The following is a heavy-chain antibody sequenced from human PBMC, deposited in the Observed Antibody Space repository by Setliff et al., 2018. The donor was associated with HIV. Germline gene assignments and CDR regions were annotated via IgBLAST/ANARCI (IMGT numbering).Heavy chain of an antibody. Sequence: PGGSLRLSCAASGFTFSSYAMNWVRQAPGKGLEWVSAISGSGGSTYYADSVKGRFTISRDNSKNTLYLQMNSLRAEDTAVYYCAKDYGSGSPAYYYYYYMDVWGKGTTVTVSS. CDR1: GFTFSSYA. CDR2: ISGSGGST. J-gene: IGHJ6*03. CDR3: AKDYGSGSPAYYYYYYMDV. D-gene: IGHD3-10*01. V-gene: IGHV3-23*01.